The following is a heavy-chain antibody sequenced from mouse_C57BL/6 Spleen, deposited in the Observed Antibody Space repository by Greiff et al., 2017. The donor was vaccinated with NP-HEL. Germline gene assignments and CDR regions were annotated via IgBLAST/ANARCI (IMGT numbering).Heavy chain of an antibody. CDR1: GFTFSSYG. Sequence: DVKLVESGGDLVKPGGSLKLSCAASGFTFSSYGMSWVRQTPDKRLEWVATISSGGSYTYYPDSVKGRFTISRDNAKNTLYLQMSSLKSEDTAMYYCARDSNYSFAYWGQGTLVTVSA. V-gene: IGHV5-6*02. CDR2: ISSGGSYT. CDR3: ARDSNYSFAY. J-gene: IGHJ3*01. D-gene: IGHD2-5*01.